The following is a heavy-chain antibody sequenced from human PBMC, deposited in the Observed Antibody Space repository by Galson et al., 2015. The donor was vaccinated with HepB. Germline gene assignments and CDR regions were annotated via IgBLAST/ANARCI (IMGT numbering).Heavy chain of an antibody. D-gene: IGHD3-10*01. CDR3: ARESLYYYGSGRYGMDV. J-gene: IGHJ6*02. Sequence: CAISGDSVSGNTAGWNWIRQSPSRGLEWLGRTYYRSKWYNDYAVSVKSRITISPDTSKNQFSLKLSSVTAADTAVYYCARESLYYYGSGRYGMDVWGQGTTVTVSS. CDR1: GDSVSGNTAG. CDR2: TYYRSKWYN. V-gene: IGHV6-1*01.